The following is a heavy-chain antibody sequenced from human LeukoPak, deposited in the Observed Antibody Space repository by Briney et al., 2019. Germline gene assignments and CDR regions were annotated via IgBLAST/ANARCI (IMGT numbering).Heavy chain of an antibody. CDR2: INTDGSTT. V-gene: IGHV3-74*01. J-gene: IGHJ4*02. D-gene: IGHD3-16*01. Sequence: GGSLRLSCAASEFTFSNYWTHWVRQAPGKGLVWVSRINTDGSTTNYADSVKGRFTISRDNAKNTLYLQMNSLRAEDTAVYYCARVGGGSNTPFDYWGQGTLVTVSS. CDR1: EFTFSNYW. CDR3: ARVGGGSNTPFDY.